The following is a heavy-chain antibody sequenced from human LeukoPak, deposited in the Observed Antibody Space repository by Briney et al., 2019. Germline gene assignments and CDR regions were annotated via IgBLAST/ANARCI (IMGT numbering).Heavy chain of an antibody. CDR3: AKDSEQQLDDRGWFDP. J-gene: IGHJ5*02. CDR2: MSWNSGSI. V-gene: IGHV3-9*01. D-gene: IGHD6-13*01. Sequence: RSLACCSNRFAYVNNVNLGVRRIIKKKMEWVSGMSWNSGSIGYADSVKGRFTISRDNAKNSLYLQMNSLRAKDTALYDCAKDSEQQLDDRGWFDPWGQGTLVTVSS. CDR1: RFAYVNNV.